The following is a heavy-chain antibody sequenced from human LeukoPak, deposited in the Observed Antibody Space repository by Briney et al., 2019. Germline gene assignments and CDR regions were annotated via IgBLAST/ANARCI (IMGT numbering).Heavy chain of an antibody. V-gene: IGHV4-38-2*02. CDR3: ARVGEDIVVVVAAGWFDP. J-gene: IGHJ5*02. CDR2: IYHSGST. Sequence: SETLSLTCTVSGYSISSGYYWGWIRQPPGKGLEWIGSIYHSGSTYCNPSLKSRVTISVDTSKNQFSLKLSSVTAADTAVYYCARVGEDIVVVVAAGWFDPWGQGTLVTVSS. CDR1: GYSISSGYY. D-gene: IGHD2-15*01.